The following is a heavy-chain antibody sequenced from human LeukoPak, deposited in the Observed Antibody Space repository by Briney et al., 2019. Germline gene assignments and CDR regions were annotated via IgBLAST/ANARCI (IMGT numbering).Heavy chain of an antibody. Sequence: SQTLSLTCTVSGGSISSGSYYWSWIRQPAGKGLEWIGRIYTSGSTNYNPSLKSRVTISVDTSKNQFSLKLSSVTAADTAVYYCAREWEPREYYYYYMDVWGKGTTVTVSS. J-gene: IGHJ6*03. D-gene: IGHD1-26*01. CDR2: IYTSGST. CDR1: GGSISSGSYY. CDR3: AREWEPREYYYYYMDV. V-gene: IGHV4-61*02.